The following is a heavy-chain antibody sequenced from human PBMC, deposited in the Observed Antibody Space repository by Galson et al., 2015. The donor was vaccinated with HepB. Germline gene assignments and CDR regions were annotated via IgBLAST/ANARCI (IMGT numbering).Heavy chain of an antibody. D-gene: IGHD5-18*01. CDR2: IYYSGST. CDR1: GGSISSYY. V-gene: IGHV4-59*01. Sequence: ETLSLTCTVSGGSISSYYWSWIRQPPGKGLEWIGYIYYSGSTNYNPSLKSRVTISVDTSKNQFSLKLSSVTAADTAVYYCARVTRTKHTAMVLNWGQGTLVTVSS. CDR3: ARVTRTKHTAMVLN. J-gene: IGHJ4*02.